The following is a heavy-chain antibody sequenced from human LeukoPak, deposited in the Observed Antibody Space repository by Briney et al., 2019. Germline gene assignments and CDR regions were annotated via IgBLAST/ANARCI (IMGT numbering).Heavy chain of an antibody. D-gene: IGHD2-2*01. V-gene: IGHV1-2*02. Sequence: ASVKVSCKGSGCTFTDYYLHWVRQAPGQGFEWMGWINPNSGDTNYAQKFQGRVTMTRDTSISTAHMEMSRLRSDDTAVYYCARANFLYCSSTTCLFDYWGQGTLVTVSS. CDR2: INPNSGDT. CDR3: ARANFLYCSSTTCLFDY. CDR1: GCTFTDYY. J-gene: IGHJ4*02.